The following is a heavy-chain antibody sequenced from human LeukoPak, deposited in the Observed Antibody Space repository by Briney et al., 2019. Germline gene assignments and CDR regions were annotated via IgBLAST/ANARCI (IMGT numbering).Heavy chain of an antibody. D-gene: IGHD3-22*01. CDR2: IWYDGSKE. CDR3: ARDYYDSSGYYFGAIDI. J-gene: IGHJ3*02. V-gene: IGHV3-33*01. Sequence: QPGRSLRLSCAASGFTFSSYGMHWVRQAPGKGLEWVAVIWYDGSKEYYADSVKGRFTISRDNSKNTLYLQMNSLRAEDTAVYYCARDYYDSSGYYFGAIDIWGQGTMVTVSS. CDR1: GFTFSSYG.